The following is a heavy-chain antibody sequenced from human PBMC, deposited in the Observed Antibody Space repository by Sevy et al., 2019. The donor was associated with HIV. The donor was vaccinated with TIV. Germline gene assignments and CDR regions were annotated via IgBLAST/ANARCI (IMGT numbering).Heavy chain of an antibody. V-gene: IGHV3-23*01. D-gene: IGHD2-2*01. CDR3: AKGFGVYKGTYQPNY. J-gene: IGHJ4*02. Sequence: GGSLRLSCSASGFTFSTYAMNWVRQAPGKGLEWVAAICSTGDCTYFADSVLGRFTISRDNSKNTLSLQMNSLRAEDTALYYCAKGFGVYKGTYQPNYWGQGTLVTVSS. CDR1: GFTFSTYA. CDR2: ICSTGDCT.